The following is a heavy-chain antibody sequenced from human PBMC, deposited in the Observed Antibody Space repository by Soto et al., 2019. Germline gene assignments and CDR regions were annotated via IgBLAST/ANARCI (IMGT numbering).Heavy chain of an antibody. V-gene: IGHV1-8*01. CDR3: TREGYSSSSGPRGNWFDP. D-gene: IGHD6-6*01. CDR1: GYNFSSYD. J-gene: IGHJ5*02. CDR2: VTPNNGNT. Sequence: QVQLAQSGTEVKKPGASVKVSCKASGYNFSSYDINWVRQATGQGLEWVGWVTPNNGNTGYAQKFQGRVTMTKNTSISTAYMELSSLRSEDTAVYYCTREGYSSSSGPRGNWFDPWGQGTLVTVSS.